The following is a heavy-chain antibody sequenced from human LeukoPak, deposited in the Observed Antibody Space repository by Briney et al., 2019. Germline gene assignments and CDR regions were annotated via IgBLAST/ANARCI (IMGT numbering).Heavy chain of an antibody. J-gene: IGHJ4*02. CDR1: GYTFTGYY. D-gene: IGHD5-24*01. CDR2: INPNSGDT. Sequence: ASAKVSCKASGYTFTGYYMHWVRQAPGQGLEWMGWINPNSGDTNYAQKFQGRVTMTRDTSISTAYMELSRLRSDDTAVYYCARSNGVEMATIWGSFIDYWGQGTLVTVSS. V-gene: IGHV1-2*02. CDR3: ARSNGVEMATIWGSFIDY.